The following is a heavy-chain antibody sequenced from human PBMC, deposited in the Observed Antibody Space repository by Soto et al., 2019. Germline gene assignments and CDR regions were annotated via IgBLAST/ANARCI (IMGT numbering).Heavy chain of an antibody. CDR3: VKDWGVRHIHYFSGMDV. D-gene: IGHD3-16*01. Sequence: QVQLVESGGGVVQPGGSLRLSCAVSGFTLSTYGIHWARQAPGKGLEWVAVISYDGSDKYYADSVKGRFTISRDNSKNTLYLDMNSLRAEDTAVYYCVKDWGVRHIHYFSGMDVWGQGTTVTVSS. CDR2: ISYDGSDK. V-gene: IGHV3-30*18. J-gene: IGHJ6*02. CDR1: GFTLSTYG.